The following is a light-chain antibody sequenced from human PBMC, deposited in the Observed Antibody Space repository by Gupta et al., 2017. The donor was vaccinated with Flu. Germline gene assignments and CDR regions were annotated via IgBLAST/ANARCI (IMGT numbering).Light chain of an antibody. CDR2: EDA. Sequence: GSIGANSVQWYQHRPGSPTITRIYEDAQIPPGCPDRFSGSIDSSSNSASLTIYGLRTEDEADYYCQSFDSSTQEVVFGGGTKLTVL. CDR1: GSIGANS. J-gene: IGLJ3*02. V-gene: IGLV6-57*01. CDR3: QSFDSSTQEVV.